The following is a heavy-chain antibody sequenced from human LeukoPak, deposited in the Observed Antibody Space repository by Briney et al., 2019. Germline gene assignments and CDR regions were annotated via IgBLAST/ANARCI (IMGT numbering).Heavy chain of an antibody. J-gene: IGHJ4*02. CDR2: ISWNSGSI. CDR1: GFTFDDYA. D-gene: IGHD6-13*01. CDR3: AKASHSSSWYYFDY. Sequence: GGSPRLSCAASGFTFDDYAMHWVRQAPGKGLEWVSGISWNSGSIGYADSVKGRFTISRDNAKNSLYLQMNSLRAEDMALYYCAKASHSSSWYYFDYWGQGTLVTVSS. V-gene: IGHV3-9*03.